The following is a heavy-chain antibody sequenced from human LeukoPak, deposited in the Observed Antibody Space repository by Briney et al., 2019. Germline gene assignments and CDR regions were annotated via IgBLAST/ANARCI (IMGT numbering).Heavy chain of an antibody. V-gene: IGHV4-59*01. J-gene: IGHJ2*01. CDR2: VDYTGTT. CDR3: ARGASRGSLYWFFDL. Sequence: PSETLSLTCTVSGGSIGKFYWHWIRQPPGKRLEWIGYVDYTGTTNYHPSLQSRVTISVDTSMNRLSLNLRSISAADTAVYFCARGASRGSLYWFFDLWGRGTLLTVSS. D-gene: IGHD2-2*01. CDR1: GGSIGKFY.